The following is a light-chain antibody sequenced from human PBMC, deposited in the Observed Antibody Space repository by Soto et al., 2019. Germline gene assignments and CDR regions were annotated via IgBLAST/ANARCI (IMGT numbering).Light chain of an antibody. J-gene: IGLJ1*01. Sequence: LTQPASVSGSPGQSITISCTGTTSDLAGYNYVSWYQQYPGKAPKLMIYEVINRSSGVSNRFSGSKSANSASLTISGLQAEDEADYYCSSYTTTDTYVFGTGTKV. V-gene: IGLV2-14*01. CDR1: TSDLAGYNY. CDR3: SSYTTTDTYV. CDR2: EVI.